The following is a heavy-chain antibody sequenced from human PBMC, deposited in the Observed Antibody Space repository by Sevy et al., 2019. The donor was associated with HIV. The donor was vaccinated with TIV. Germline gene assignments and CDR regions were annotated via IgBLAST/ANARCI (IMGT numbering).Heavy chain of an antibody. CDR3: TAGVGSSDFDY. V-gene: IGHV3-15*01. D-gene: IGHD1-26*01. CDR2: IKSNTDGGTR. Sequence: EGSLRLSCVASGFTFSNAWMSWVRQTPGKALEWVGRIKSNTDGGTRDFAAPVKGRFAIARDDSKNTLSLQMDSLKTEDTAVYYCTAGVGSSDFDYWGQGILVTVSS. CDR1: GFTFSNAW. J-gene: IGHJ4*02.